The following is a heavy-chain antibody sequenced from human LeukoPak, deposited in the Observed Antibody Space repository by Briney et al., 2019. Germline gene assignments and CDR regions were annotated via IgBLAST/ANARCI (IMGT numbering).Heavy chain of an antibody. CDR2: IYTSGST. CDR3: ARGSPEALGNNYYDSSAYGAFDI. J-gene: IGHJ3*02. D-gene: IGHD3-22*01. Sequence: SETLSLTCTVSGGSISSYYWSWIRQPAAKGLEWIGRIYTSGSTNYNPSLKSRVTLSVDTSKNQFSLKLSSVTAADTAAYYCARGSPEALGNNYYDSSAYGAFDIWGQGTMVTVSS. CDR1: GGSISSYY. V-gene: IGHV4-4*07.